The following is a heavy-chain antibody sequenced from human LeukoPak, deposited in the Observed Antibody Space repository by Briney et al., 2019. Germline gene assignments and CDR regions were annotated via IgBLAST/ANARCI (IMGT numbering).Heavy chain of an antibody. CDR3: ARHGTITMVRGRLRYYYMDV. CDR1: GFTFSSYG. J-gene: IGHJ6*03. D-gene: IGHD3-10*01. V-gene: IGHV3-30*02. Sequence: GGSLRLSCAASGFTFSSYGMHWVRQAPGKGLEWVAFIRYDGSNKYYADSVKGRFTISRDNSKNTLYLQMNSLRAEDTAVYYCARHGTITMVRGRLRYYYMDVWGKGATVTISS. CDR2: IRYDGSNK.